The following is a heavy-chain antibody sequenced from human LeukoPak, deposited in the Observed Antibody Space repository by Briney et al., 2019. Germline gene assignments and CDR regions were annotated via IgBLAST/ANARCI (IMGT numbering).Heavy chain of an antibody. V-gene: IGHV4-4*07. CDR2: IYDGGST. Sequence: SETLSLTCTVSGGSVNSYYLSWIRQPAGKTLQWIGRIYDGGSTNYNPSLKSRVTMSVDTSKNQISLKLKSVTAADTAVYYCAREYRSSWYLNWFDPWGQGTLVTVSS. CDR1: GGSVNSYY. CDR3: AREYRSSWYLNWFDP. J-gene: IGHJ5*02. D-gene: IGHD6-13*01.